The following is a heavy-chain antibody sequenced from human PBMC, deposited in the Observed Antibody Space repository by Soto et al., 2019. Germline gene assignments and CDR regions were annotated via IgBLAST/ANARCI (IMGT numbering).Heavy chain of an antibody. CDR3: ARSRFLEWLSSPLWFDP. CDR1: GFSLSNARMG. Sequence: SGPTLVNPTETLTLTCTVSGFSLSNARMGVSWIRQPPGKALEWLAHIFSNDEKSYSTSLKSRLTISKDTSKSQVVLTMTNMDPVDTATYYCARSRFLEWLSSPLWFDPWGQGTLVTVSS. D-gene: IGHD3-3*01. J-gene: IGHJ5*02. V-gene: IGHV2-26*01. CDR2: IFSNDEK.